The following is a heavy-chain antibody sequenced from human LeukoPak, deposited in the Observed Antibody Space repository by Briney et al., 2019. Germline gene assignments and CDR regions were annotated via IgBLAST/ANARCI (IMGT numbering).Heavy chain of an antibody. D-gene: IGHD6-19*01. Sequence: GGSLRLSCAASGFSVSSNYMGWVRQAPGRGLEWVSVLFSGGGAYYADSVKGRFTVSRDNSKNTLFLHMNSLRAEDTAIYYCARERGSSGWATFGYWGQGTLVTVSS. CDR3: ARERGSSGWATFGY. CDR1: GFSVSSNY. CDR2: LFSGGGA. V-gene: IGHV3-66*01. J-gene: IGHJ4*02.